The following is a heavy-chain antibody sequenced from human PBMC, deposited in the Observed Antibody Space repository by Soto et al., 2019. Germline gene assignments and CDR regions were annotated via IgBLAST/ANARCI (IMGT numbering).Heavy chain of an antibody. V-gene: IGHV4-59*08. CDR2: IFYGGST. CDR1: GGSITGYY. Sequence: QVQLQESGPGLVQPSETLSLTCTVSGGSITGYYWSWVRQTPEKGLEWIVNIFYGGSTTHNPSLKSRATISVDTFRNQFSLKLSSVTATDTAVYYCARHVGKWGFDYWGQGTLVTVSS. J-gene: IGHJ4*02. CDR3: ARHVGKWGFDY. D-gene: IGHD1-26*01.